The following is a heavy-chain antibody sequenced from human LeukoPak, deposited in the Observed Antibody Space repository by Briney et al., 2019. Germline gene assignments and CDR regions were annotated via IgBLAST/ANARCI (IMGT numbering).Heavy chain of an antibody. CDR1: GFTFDDYA. V-gene: IGHV3-9*01. CDR2: ISWNSGSI. J-gene: IGHJ3*02. Sequence: PGGSLRLSCAASGFTFDDYAMHWVRQAPGKGLEWVSGISWNSGSIGYADSVKGRFTISRDNAKNSLYLQMNSLRAEDTALYYCAKDRSEMIVENDAFDIWGQGTMVIVSS. D-gene: IGHD3-22*01. CDR3: AKDRSEMIVENDAFDI.